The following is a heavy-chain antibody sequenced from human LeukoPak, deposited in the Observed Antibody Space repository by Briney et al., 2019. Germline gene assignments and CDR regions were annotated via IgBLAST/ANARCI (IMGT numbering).Heavy chain of an antibody. CDR3: ARLDIVANSRPFDY. D-gene: IGHD2-2*03. Sequence: GGSLRLSCSASGFIFGRYAIHWVRQAPGKGLEFVSAISGNGGTTYYVDSAKGRFTITRDNAKNSLYLQMNSLRAEDTAVYYCARLDIVANSRPFDYWGQGTLVTVSS. J-gene: IGHJ4*02. CDR1: GFIFGRYA. CDR2: ISGNGGTT. V-gene: IGHV3-64*04.